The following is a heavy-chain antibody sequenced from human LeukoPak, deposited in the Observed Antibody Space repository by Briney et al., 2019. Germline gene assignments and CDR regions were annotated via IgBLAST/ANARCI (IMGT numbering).Heavy chain of an antibody. V-gene: IGHV4-61*01. CDR2: IYYSGST. CDR1: GGSVSSGSYY. J-gene: IGHJ4*02. CDR3: ARAMAGGYYFDY. D-gene: IGHD5-24*01. Sequence: SETLSLTCTVSGGSVSSGSYYWSWIRQPPGKGLEWIGYIYYSGSTNYNPSLKSRVTISVDTSKNQFSLKLSSVTAADTAVYYCARAMAGGYYFDYWGQGTLVTVSS.